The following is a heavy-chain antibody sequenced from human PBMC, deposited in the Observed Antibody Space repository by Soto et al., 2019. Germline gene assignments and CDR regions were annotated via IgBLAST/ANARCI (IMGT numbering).Heavy chain of an antibody. V-gene: IGHV3-23*01. J-gene: IGHJ4*02. CDR1: GLTFSRYA. CDR2: IDTSGHNT. D-gene: IGHD3-10*01. CDR3: AKAVGEYLYFFNN. Sequence: EVQVLESGGGLIQPGGSLRLSCAFSGLTFSRYAASWVRQAAGKGLEWVSGIDTSGHNTYYADSVKGRFTISRDNSYNTLFLQMNNLRAEDTAVYYCAKAVGEYLYFFNNWGQGILVTVSS.